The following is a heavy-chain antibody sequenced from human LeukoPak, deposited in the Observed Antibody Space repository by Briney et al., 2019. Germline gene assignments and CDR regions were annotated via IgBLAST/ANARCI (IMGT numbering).Heavy chain of an antibody. V-gene: IGHV4-59*08. J-gene: IGHJ3*02. CDR2: VFHSGTT. CDR3: ARRMATVTYAFDI. D-gene: IGHD5-24*01. Sequence: PSETLSLTCNVSGDSLTSNFWSWIRQTPGKGLEWIGYVFHSGTTNYSPSLKSRVTISLDTSKKQIYLRLASVTAADTALYYCARRMATVTYAFDIWGRGTMVTVSS. CDR1: GDSLTSNF.